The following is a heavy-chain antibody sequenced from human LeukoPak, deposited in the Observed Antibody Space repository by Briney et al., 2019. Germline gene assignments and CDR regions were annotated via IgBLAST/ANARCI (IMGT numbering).Heavy chain of an antibody. J-gene: IGHJ6*02. CDR2: IYSGGST. Sequence: GGSPRLSCAASGFTVSSNYMSWVRQAPGKGLEWVSVIYSGGSTYYADSVKGRFTISRDNSKNTLYLQMNSLRAEDTAVYYCARIYYYYYGMDVWGQGTTVTVSS. V-gene: IGHV3-53*01. CDR1: GFTVSSNY. CDR3: ARIYYYYYGMDV.